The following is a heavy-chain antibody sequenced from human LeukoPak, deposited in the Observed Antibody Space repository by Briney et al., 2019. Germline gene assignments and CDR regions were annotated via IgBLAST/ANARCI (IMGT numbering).Heavy chain of an antibody. CDR3: ARWVTISFFYMDV. CDR2: ISSSSSTI. CDR1: GFTFSSYS. J-gene: IGHJ6*03. D-gene: IGHD5-24*01. V-gene: IGHV3-48*01. Sequence: PGGSLRLSCAASGFTFSSYSMNWVRQAPGKGLEWVSYISSSSSTIYYADSVKGRFTISRDNAKNSLYLQMNSLRAEDTAVYYCARWVTISFFYMDVWGKGTTVTVSS.